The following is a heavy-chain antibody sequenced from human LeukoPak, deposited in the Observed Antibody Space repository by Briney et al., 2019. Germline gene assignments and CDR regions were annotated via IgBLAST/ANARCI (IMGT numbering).Heavy chain of an antibody. D-gene: IGHD2-21*01. V-gene: IGHV4-39*07. CDR1: GDSISSTSFD. J-gene: IGHJ5*01. Sequence: SETLSLTCSVSGDSISSTSFDWGWIRQPPGKGLEWIGSIFYSGTTYHTPSLKSRVTLSLDTSKNHFSLRLTSVTAADTAVYYCARQIAVVEPTDPNWFDSWGQGTLVTVSS. CDR3: ARQIAVVEPTDPNWFDS. CDR2: IFYSGTT.